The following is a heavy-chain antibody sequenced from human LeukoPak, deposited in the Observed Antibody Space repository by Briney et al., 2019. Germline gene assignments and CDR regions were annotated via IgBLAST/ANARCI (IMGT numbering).Heavy chain of an antibody. CDR1: GFTFSSYS. Sequence: PGGSLRLSCAASGFTFSSYSMNWVRQAPGKGLKWVSSISSSSSYIYYADSVKGRLTISRDNAKNSLYLQMNSLRAEDTAVYYCARDRGEDIVVVPAAVTNWFDPWGQGTLVTVSS. CDR2: ISSSSSYI. CDR3: ARDRGEDIVVVPAAVTNWFDP. V-gene: IGHV3-21*01. D-gene: IGHD2-2*01. J-gene: IGHJ5*02.